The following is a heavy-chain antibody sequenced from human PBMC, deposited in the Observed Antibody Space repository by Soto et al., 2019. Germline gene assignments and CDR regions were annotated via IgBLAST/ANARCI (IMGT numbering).Heavy chain of an antibody. D-gene: IGHD3-10*01. CDR3: ASRYYLPLPAGGSGDTEFFLH. CDR2: IIPISGSA. J-gene: IGHJ1*01. V-gene: IGHV1-69*01. Sequence: QVQLVQSGADLKKPGSSVKVSCKASGGTFSSYTVGWVRQAPGQGLEWMGGIIPISGSASYAQKFQGRVTITADDSTAYMELSSLTSKDTAVYYCASRYYLPLPAGGSGDTEFFLHWGQGTLATVSS. CDR1: GGTFSSYT.